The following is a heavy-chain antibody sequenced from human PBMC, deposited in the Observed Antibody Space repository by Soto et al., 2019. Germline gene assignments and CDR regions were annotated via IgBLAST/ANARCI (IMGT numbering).Heavy chain of an antibody. V-gene: IGHV1-8*01. CDR3: ARQSMPITIFGVVIHNWFDP. Sequence: ASVKVSCKASGYTFTSYDINWVRQATGQGLEWMGWMNPNSGNTGYAQKFQGRVTMTRNTSISTVYMELSSLRSEDTAVYYCARQSMPITIFGVVIHNWFDPWGQGTLVTVSS. D-gene: IGHD3-3*01. J-gene: IGHJ5*02. CDR1: GYTFTSYD. CDR2: MNPNSGNT.